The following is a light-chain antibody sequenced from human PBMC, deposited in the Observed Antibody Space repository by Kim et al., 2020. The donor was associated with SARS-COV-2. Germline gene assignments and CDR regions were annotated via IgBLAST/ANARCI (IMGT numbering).Light chain of an antibody. V-gene: IGLV6-57*04. CDR2: EDD. J-gene: IGLJ2*01. CDR1: TGSIANNF. CDR3: RSFDTSSHI. Sequence: NFMLTQPHSVSGSPGKTVTISCTRTTGSIANNFVQWFQQRPGSVPTTVIYEDDQRPSGVPGRFSGSIDSSSNSASLTISGLKTEDEADYYCRSFDTSSHIFGGGTQLTVL.